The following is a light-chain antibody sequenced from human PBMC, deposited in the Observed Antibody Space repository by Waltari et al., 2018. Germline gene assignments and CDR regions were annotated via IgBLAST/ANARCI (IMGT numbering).Light chain of an antibody. Sequence: EIVLTQSPGTLSWSPGERATLSCRASQSVSTTYLAWYQQKPGQAPRLLIHGASSRATGIPDRFSGSGSGTDFTLTISRLEPEDFAVYYCQQYSSSSWTFGQGTKVEIK. CDR1: QSVSTTY. CDR3: QQYSSSSWT. V-gene: IGKV3-20*01. J-gene: IGKJ1*01. CDR2: GAS.